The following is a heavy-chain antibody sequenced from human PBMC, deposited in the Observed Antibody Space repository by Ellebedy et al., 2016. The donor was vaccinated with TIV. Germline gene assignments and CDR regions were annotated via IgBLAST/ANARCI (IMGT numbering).Heavy chain of an antibody. CDR2: ISYDGSNK. CDR1: GFSFSNYW. J-gene: IGHJ6*02. CDR3: ANPLFSVSYGMDV. Sequence: PGGSLRLSCAASGFSFSNYWMTWVRQAPGKGLDWLALISYDGSNKYFADSVKGRFTISRDNSKNTLYLQMNSVRAEDTAVYYCANPLFSVSYGMDVWGQGTTVTVSS. D-gene: IGHD2/OR15-2a*01. V-gene: IGHV3-30*18.